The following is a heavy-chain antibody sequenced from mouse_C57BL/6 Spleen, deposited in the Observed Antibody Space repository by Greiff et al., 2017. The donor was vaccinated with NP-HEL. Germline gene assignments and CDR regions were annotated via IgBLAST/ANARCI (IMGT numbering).Heavy chain of an antibody. Sequence: QVQLQQSGPELVKPGASVKISCKASGYAFSSSWMNWVKQRPGKGLEWIGRIYPGDGDTNYNGKFKGKATLTADKSSSTAYMQLSSLTSEDSAVYFCARSGSNYVYFDYWGQGTTLTVSS. CDR1: GYAFSSSW. CDR3: ARSGSNYVYFDY. J-gene: IGHJ2*01. V-gene: IGHV1-82*01. CDR2: IYPGDGDT. D-gene: IGHD2-5*01.